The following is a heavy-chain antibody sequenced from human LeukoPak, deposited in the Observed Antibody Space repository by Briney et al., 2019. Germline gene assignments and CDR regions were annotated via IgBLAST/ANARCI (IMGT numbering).Heavy chain of an antibody. CDR3: ARDDSSGYFDY. D-gene: IGHD3-22*01. Sequence: GGSLRLSCAASGFTFSSYWMSWVRQAPGKGLEWVANIKQDGSEEVYVDSVKGRFTISRDNAKNSLYLQMNSLRAEDTAVYYCARDDSSGYFDYWGRGTLVTVSS. CDR2: IKQDGSEE. CDR1: GFTFSSYW. J-gene: IGHJ4*02. V-gene: IGHV3-7*01.